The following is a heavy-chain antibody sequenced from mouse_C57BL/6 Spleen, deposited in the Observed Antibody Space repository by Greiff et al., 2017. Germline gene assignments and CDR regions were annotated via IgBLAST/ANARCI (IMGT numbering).Heavy chain of an antibody. D-gene: IGHD1-1*01. Sequence: QVQLQQSGAELVRPGTSVKVSCKASGYAFTNYLIEWVKQRPGQGLEWIGVINPGSGGTNYNEKFKGKATLTADKSSSTAYMQLSSLTSEDSAAYVCARREILRAWFAYWGQGTLVTVSA. CDR2: INPGSGGT. J-gene: IGHJ3*01. CDR1: GYAFTNYL. V-gene: IGHV1-54*01. CDR3: ARREILRAWFAY.